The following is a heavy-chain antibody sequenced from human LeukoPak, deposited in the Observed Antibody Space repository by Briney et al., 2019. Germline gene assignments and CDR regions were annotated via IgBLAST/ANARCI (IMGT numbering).Heavy chain of an antibody. CDR3: ARDRAIFGVVIKFFPFGI. CDR2: IYTSGST. D-gene: IGHD3-3*01. V-gene: IGHV4-61*02. CDR1: GGSISSGSYY. Sequence: PSETLSLTCTVSGGSISSGSYYWSWIRQPAGKGLEWIGRIYTSGSTNYNPSLKSRVTISVDTSKNQFSLKLSSVTAADTAVYYCARDRAIFGVVIKFFPFGIWGQGTMVTVSS. J-gene: IGHJ3*02.